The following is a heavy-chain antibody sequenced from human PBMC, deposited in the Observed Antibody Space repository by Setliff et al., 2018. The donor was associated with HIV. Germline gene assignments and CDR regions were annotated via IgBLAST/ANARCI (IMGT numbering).Heavy chain of an antibody. D-gene: IGHD3-22*01. CDR2: IRYDGTNK. CDR1: GFTFSSYG. V-gene: IGHV3-30*02. Sequence: GESLTISCAASGFTFSSYGMHWVRQPPGKGLEWVAFIRYDGTNKYYADSVKGRFTISRDNSKSTLYLQMNSLRPEDTAVYYCAKDLDSRNRPRGAFDFWGLGTMVTVSS. CDR3: AKDLDSRNRPRGAFDF. J-gene: IGHJ3*01.